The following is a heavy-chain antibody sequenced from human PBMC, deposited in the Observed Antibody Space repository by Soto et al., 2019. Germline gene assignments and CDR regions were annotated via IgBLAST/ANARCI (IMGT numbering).Heavy chain of an antibody. CDR3: ACGERPYDFWSGFKAPKAV. CDR2: IIPIFGTA. J-gene: IGHJ6*02. CDR1: GGTFSSYA. D-gene: IGHD3-3*01. V-gene: IGHV1-69*13. Sequence: SVKVSCKASGGTFSSYAISWVRQAPGQGVEWMGGIIPIFGTANYAQKFQGRVTITADESTSTAYMELSSLRSEDTAVYYCACGERPYDFWSGFKAPKAVWGQGTTVTVSS.